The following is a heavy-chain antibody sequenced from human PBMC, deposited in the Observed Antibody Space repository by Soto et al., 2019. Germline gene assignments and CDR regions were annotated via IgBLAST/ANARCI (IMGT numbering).Heavy chain of an antibody. V-gene: IGHV2-5*02. CDR1: GFSLSTSAVG. D-gene: IGHD6-25*01. Sequence: QISLKESGPTLVKPTQTLTLTCTFSGFSLSTSAVGVGWIRQPPGKALEWLALIYWDDDKRYSPSLKSRLTITKDTSKNQVVLTMTTMDPMDTATYYCAHRRRAAGGYFFDYWGQGTLVTVSS. CDR3: AHRRRAAGGYFFDY. J-gene: IGHJ4*02. CDR2: IYWDDDK.